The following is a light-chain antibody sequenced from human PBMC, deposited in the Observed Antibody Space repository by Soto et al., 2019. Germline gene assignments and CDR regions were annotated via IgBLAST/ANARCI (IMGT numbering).Light chain of an antibody. Sequence: DIQMTQSPSTLSASVGDRVTITCRASQSISSWLAWYQQKPGKAPKLLIYKASSLESGVPSRFSGSGSGTEFTLTISSLQPDDFATYYCQQWGNAFGQGTKVEIK. CDR1: QSISSW. J-gene: IGKJ1*01. CDR3: QQWGNA. CDR2: KAS. V-gene: IGKV1-5*03.